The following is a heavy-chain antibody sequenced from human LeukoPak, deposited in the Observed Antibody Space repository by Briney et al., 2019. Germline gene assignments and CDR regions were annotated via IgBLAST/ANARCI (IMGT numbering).Heavy chain of an antibody. CDR2: IWYDGSNK. V-gene: IGHV3-33*01. D-gene: IGHD6-6*01. CDR3: AREGGAARGVFDY. CDR1: GFTFSSYG. Sequence: GGSLRLSCAASGFTFSSYGMHWVRPAPGKGLEWVAVIWYDGSNKYYADSVKGRFTISRDNSKNTLYLQMNSLRAEDTAVYYCAREGGAARGVFDYWGQGTLVTVSS. J-gene: IGHJ4*02.